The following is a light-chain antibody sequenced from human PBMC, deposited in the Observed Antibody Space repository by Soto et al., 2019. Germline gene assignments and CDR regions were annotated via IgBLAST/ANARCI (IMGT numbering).Light chain of an antibody. CDR2: DAS. CDR1: HSVSSD. Sequence: EIVMTQSPATLSVSPGERATLSCRASHSVSSDLAWYQQKPGQAPRLLIYDASRRVTGIPARFSGSGSGTDFTLTLSSLEPEDFAVYYCQQRAGSSTFGQGTRLEIK. V-gene: IGKV3-11*01. CDR3: QQRAGSST. J-gene: IGKJ5*01.